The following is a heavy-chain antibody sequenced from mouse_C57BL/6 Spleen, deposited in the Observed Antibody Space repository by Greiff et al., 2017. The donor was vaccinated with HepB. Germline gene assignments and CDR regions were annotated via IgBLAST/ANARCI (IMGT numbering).Heavy chain of an antibody. CDR3: ARWVGLYFDY. D-gene: IGHD1-1*02. CDR1: GYTFTSYW. CDR2: IDPSDSET. V-gene: IGHV1-52*01. Sequence: QVQLQQPGAELVRPGSSVKLSCKASGYTFTSYWMHWVKQRPIQGLEWIGNIDPSDSETHYNQKFKDKATLTVDKSSSTAYMQLSSLTSEDSTVYYCARWVGLYFDYWGQGTTLTVSS. J-gene: IGHJ2*01.